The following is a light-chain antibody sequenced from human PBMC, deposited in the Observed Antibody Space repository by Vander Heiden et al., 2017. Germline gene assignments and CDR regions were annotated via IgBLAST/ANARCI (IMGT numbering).Light chain of an antibody. V-gene: IGLV3-21*02. CDR3: QVWDSSSDHYV. J-gene: IGLJ1*01. CDR2: DDS. Sequence: SFVLTQPPSVSVAPGQTARITCGGNNIGRKRVNWYQQKPGQDPVVVVYDDSDRPSGIPERFSGSNSGNTATLTISSVEAGDEADYYCQVWDSSSDHYVFGTGTKVTVL. CDR1: NIGRKR.